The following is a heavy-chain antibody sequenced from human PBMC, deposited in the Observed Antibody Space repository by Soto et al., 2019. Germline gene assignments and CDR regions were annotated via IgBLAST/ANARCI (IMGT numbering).Heavy chain of an antibody. Sequence: PSETLSLTCTVSGGSMSSSNWWNWARQPPGKGLEWIGEAHHSGRTNYNPSLKSRVTISVDKSKNHFSLKLSSVTAADTAVYYCARSEATVIDNSGQGTLVTVSS. D-gene: IGHD4-17*01. CDR3: ARSEATVIDN. V-gene: IGHV4-4*02. CDR2: AHHSGRT. J-gene: IGHJ4*02. CDR1: GGSMSSSNW.